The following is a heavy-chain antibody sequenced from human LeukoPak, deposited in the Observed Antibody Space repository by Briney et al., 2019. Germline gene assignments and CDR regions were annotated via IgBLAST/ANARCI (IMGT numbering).Heavy chain of an antibody. CDR2: TNHSGST. Sequence: PSETLSLTCAVYGGSSSGYYWSWIRQPPGKGLEWIGETNHSGSTNYNPSLKSRVTISVDTSKNQFSLKLSSVTAADTAVYYCARMRAAMAYYYYGMDVWGKGTTVTVSS. CDR3: ARMRAAMAYYYYGMDV. V-gene: IGHV4-34*01. CDR1: GGSSSGYY. D-gene: IGHD5-18*01. J-gene: IGHJ6*04.